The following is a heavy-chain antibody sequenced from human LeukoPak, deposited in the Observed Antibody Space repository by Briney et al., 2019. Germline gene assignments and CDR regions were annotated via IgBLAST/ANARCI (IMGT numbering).Heavy chain of an antibody. CDR1: GFNFGDYA. CDR2: IRSKTYDGTT. J-gene: IGHJ4*02. V-gene: IGHV3-49*04. D-gene: IGHD6-13*01. Sequence: PGRSLRLSCTGSGFNFGDYALTWVRQAPGKGLEWVCFIRSKTYDGTTEYAASVKGRFTFSRDNSKSIAYLQMNNVQPEDTAVYYCTRVRMAAYSSRSLAYWGQGTLVTVSS. CDR3: TRVRMAAYSSRSLAY.